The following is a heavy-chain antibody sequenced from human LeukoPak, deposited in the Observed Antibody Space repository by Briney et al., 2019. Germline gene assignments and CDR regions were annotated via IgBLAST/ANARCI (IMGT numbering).Heavy chain of an antibody. V-gene: IGHV4-34*01. CDR2: INHSGST. J-gene: IGHJ4*02. CDR3: ARGLPGIAAAGIDY. CDR1: GGSFSGYY. D-gene: IGHD6-13*01. Sequence: SETLSLTCAVYGGSFSGYYWSWTRQPPGKGLEWIGEINHSGSTNYNPSLKSRVTISVDTSKNQFSLKLSSVTAADTAVYYCARGLPGIAAAGIDYWGQGTLVTVSS.